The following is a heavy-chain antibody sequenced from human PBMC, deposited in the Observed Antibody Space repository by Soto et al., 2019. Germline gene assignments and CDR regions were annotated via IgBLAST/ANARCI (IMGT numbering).Heavy chain of an antibody. CDR3: SKGGGYSYGTNDAFDI. D-gene: IGHD5-18*01. V-gene: IGHV3-30*18. CDR1: GFTFRTSG. J-gene: IGHJ3*02. CDR2: ISDDGSNK. Sequence: QVQLVESGGGVVQPGRSLRLSCAASGFTFRTSGMHWVRQAPGKGLEWVAVISDDGSNKYNIASVEGRFTISRDNSKNTLDLQMNSLRTEETAVYYCSKGGGYSYGTNDAFDIWGQGTMVTVSS.